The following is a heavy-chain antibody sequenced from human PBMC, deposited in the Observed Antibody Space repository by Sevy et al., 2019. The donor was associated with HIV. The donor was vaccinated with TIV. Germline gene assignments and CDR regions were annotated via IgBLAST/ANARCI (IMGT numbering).Heavy chain of an antibody. CDR2: ISWNSGAI. CDR3: AKDGGYSYSSIDF. D-gene: IGHD5-18*01. CDR1: EFIFDDYA. Sequence: GGSLRLSCAASEFIFDDYAMHWVRQVPGRGLQWVSGISWNSGAIDYADSVKGRFTMSRDNAKNSLYLQMNNLRLEDTALYYCAKDGGYSYSSIDFWGQGTLVTVSS. J-gene: IGHJ4*02. V-gene: IGHV3-9*01.